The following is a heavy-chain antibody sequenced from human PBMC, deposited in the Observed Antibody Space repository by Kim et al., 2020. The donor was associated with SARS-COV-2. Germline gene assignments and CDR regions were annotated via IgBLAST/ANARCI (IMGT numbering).Heavy chain of an antibody. J-gene: IGHJ3*02. Sequence: SETLSLTCTVSGGSISSYYWSWIRQPPGKGLEWIGYIYYSGSTNYNPSLKSRVTISVDTSKNQFSLKLSSVTAADTAVYYCARDCGGDCSTTDAFDIWGQGTMVTVSS. D-gene: IGHD2-21*02. CDR2: IYYSGST. V-gene: IGHV4-59*01. CDR3: ARDCGGDCSTTDAFDI. CDR1: GGSISSYY.